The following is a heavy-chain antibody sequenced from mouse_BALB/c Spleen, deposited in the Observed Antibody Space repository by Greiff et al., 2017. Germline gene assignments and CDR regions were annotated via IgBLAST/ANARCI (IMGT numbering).Heavy chain of an antibody. CDR3: ARSRGNYPYWYFDV. J-gene: IGHJ1*01. V-gene: IGHV5-17*02. D-gene: IGHD2-1*01. CDR1: GFTFSSFG. Sequence: EVMLVESGGGLVQPGGSRKLSCAASGFTFSSFGMHWVRQAPEKGLEWVAYISSGSSTIYYADTVKGRFTISRDNPKNTLFLQMTSLRSEDTAMYYCARSRGNYPYWYFDVWGAGTTVTVSS. CDR2: ISSGSSTI.